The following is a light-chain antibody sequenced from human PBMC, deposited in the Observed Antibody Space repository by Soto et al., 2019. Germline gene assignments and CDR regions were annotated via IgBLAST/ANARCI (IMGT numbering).Light chain of an antibody. J-gene: IGKJ1*01. CDR1: QDISNF. V-gene: IGKV1-17*03. Sequence: DIQMTQSPSDMSASVGDRVTITCRASQDISNFLVWFQQRPGKVPKXMIYSATRLESGVPSRFSGSGSGTEFTLTISSLQPEDVATYYCLQHKSYPRTLGQGTKVDI. CDR2: SAT. CDR3: LQHKSYPRT.